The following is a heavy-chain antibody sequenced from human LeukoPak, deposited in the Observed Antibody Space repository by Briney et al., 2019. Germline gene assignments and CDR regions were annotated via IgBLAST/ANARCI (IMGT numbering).Heavy chain of an antibody. CDR2: IIPIFGTA. V-gene: IGHV1-69*05. CDR3: ARTYYYGSGSPNQFGP. Sequence: SVKVSCKASGGTFSSYAISWVRQAPGQGLEWMGRIIPIFGTANYAQKFQGRVTITTDESTSTAYMELSSLRSEDTAVYYCARTYYYGSGSPNQFGPWGQGTLVTVSS. J-gene: IGHJ5*02. CDR1: GGTFSSYA. D-gene: IGHD3-10*01.